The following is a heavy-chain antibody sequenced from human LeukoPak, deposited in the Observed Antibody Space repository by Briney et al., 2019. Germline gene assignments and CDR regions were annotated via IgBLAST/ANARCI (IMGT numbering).Heavy chain of an antibody. CDR1: LVTFFRYT. CDR3: AKTLITMVRGVMIYYYGMDV. V-gene: IGHV3-23*01. Sequence: RGALRLSRAASLVTFFRYTTSCGRETPGGGVEWGSGISGSGGSTYYGDSVKGRFTISRDNSKNTLFRQMNSLRAEDTAVYYCAKTLITMVRGVMIYYYGMDVWGQGTTVTVSS. D-gene: IGHD3-10*01. J-gene: IGHJ6*02. CDR2: ISGSGGST.